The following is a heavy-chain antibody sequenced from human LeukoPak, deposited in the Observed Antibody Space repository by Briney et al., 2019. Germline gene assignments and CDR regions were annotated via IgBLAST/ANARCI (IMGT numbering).Heavy chain of an antibody. J-gene: IGHJ4*02. V-gene: IGHV3-48*01. CDR3: ARVKGTYFDY. CDR1: GFPLSSYS. CDR2: ISASGSNI. Sequence: GGSLRLSCTVSGFPLSSYSMNGFRQAPGKGLEWVAYISASGSNIYYVDSVVGRFTVSRDNPKSSLFPQMNSPRAEDTAVYYCARVKGTYFDYWGQGALVTVSS. D-gene: IGHD1-1*01.